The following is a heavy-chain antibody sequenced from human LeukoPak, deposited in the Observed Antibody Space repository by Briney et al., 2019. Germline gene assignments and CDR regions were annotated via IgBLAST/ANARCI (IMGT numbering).Heavy chain of an antibody. CDR1: GYTFTSYD. D-gene: IGHD3-3*01. CDR3: ARGRFRTKNWFDP. V-gene: IGHV1-8*01. Sequence: ASVKVSCKASGYTFTSYDINWVRQATGQGLEWMGWMNPNSGNKGYAQKFQGRVTMTRNNSISTAYMELRSLRSGDTAVYYCARGRFRTKNWFDPWGEGTLVTVSS. J-gene: IGHJ5*02. CDR2: MNPNSGNK.